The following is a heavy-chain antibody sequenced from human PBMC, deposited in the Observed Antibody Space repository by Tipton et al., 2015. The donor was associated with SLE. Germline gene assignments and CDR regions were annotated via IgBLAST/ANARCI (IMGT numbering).Heavy chain of an antibody. Sequence: QVQLVQSGAEVKKPGASVKVSCKASGYTFTVYYMHWVRQAPGQGLEWMGWINPNSGGTKYAQKFQGRVTMTTDTSTSTVYMDLKSLRSDDTAVYYCARGGVAAAGRPVDYWGQGTLVTVSS. CDR2: INPNSGGT. CDR3: ARGGVAAAGRPVDY. CDR1: GYTFTVYY. D-gene: IGHD6-13*01. J-gene: IGHJ4*02. V-gene: IGHV1-2*02.